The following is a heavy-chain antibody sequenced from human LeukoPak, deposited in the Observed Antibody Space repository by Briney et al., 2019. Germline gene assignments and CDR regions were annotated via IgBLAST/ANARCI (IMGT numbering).Heavy chain of an antibody. CDR3: ARSRRVGTSPFYGTDV. CDR2: INPDGREK. D-gene: IGHD5-12*01. CDR1: GITFSGAY. Sequence: GGSLRLSCAAPGITFSGAYMTWVRQAPGKGLEWVANINPDGREKSYVDSVKGRFTISRDNAKDSLYLQMNSLRAEDTAVYYCARSRRVGTSPFYGTDVWGQGTTVTVSS. V-gene: IGHV3-7*04. J-gene: IGHJ6*02.